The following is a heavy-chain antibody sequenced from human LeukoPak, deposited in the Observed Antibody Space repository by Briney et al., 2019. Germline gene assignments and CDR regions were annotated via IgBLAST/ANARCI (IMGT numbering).Heavy chain of an antibody. V-gene: IGHV3-53*01. CDR2: IYSGDTT. CDR1: GFTVSNTY. Sequence: PGGSLRLSCAASGFTVSNTYMSWVRQAPGKGLEWVSLIYSGDTTYYADSVKVRFTISRDNSKNTLYLQMNSLRAEDTAMYYCARDGGSGSSGGYYNYYGMDVWGQGTTVTVSS. CDR3: ARDGGSGSSGGYYNYYGMDV. J-gene: IGHJ6*02. D-gene: IGHD3-10*01.